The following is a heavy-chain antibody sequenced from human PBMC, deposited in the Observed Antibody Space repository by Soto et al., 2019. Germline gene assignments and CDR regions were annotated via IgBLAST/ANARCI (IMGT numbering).Heavy chain of an antibody. V-gene: IGHV4-59*01. J-gene: IGHJ6*02. CDR3: ARGSSYGSYYYYGMDV. CDR1: GGSISSYY. Sequence: QVQLQESGPGLVKPSETLSLTCTVSGGSISSYYWSWIRQPPGKGLEWIGYIYYSGSTNYNPSLKRRVTISVDTSKNQFSLKLSSVTAADTAVYYCARGSSYGSYYYYGMDVWGQGTTVTVSS. D-gene: IGHD5-18*01. CDR2: IYYSGST.